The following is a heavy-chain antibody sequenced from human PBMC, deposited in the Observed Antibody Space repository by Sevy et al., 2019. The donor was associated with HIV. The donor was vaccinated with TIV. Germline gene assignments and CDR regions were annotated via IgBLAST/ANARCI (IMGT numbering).Heavy chain of an antibody. J-gene: IGHJ3*02. CDR3: AKDILGARGVTPGAFDI. Sequence: GGSLRLSCAASGFTFDDYAMHWVRQAPGKGLEWVSGISWNSGSIGYADSVKGRFTISRDNAKNSLYLQMNSLRAEDTALYYCAKDILGARGVTPGAFDIWGQGTMVTVSS. V-gene: IGHV3-9*01. D-gene: IGHD2-21*02. CDR1: GFTFDDYA. CDR2: ISWNSGSI.